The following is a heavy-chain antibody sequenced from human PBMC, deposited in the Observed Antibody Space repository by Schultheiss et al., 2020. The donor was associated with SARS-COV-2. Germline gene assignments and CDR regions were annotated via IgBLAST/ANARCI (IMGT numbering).Heavy chain of an antibody. J-gene: IGHJ6*03. CDR1: GGSISSSSYY. V-gene: IGHV4-39*07. D-gene: IGHD3-3*01. Sequence: SQTLSLTCTVSGGSISSSSYYWGWIRQPPGKGLEWIGSIYYSGSTYYNPSLKSRVTISVDKSKSQFSLKLSSVTAADTAVYYCARVYNDFWSGYYLDYYYYYMDVWGKGTTVTVSS. CDR3: ARVYNDFWSGYYLDYYYYYMDV. CDR2: IYYSGST.